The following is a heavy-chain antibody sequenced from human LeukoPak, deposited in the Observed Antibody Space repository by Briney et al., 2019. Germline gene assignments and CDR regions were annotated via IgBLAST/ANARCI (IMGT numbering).Heavy chain of an antibody. V-gene: IGHV4-34*01. Sequence: PSETLSLTCAVYGGSFSGYYWSWIRQPPGKGLEWIGEINHSGSTNYNPSLKSRVTISVDTSKNQFSLKLSSVTAADTAVYYCARDGSDAFDIWGQGTMVTVSS. J-gene: IGHJ3*02. CDR3: ARDGSDAFDI. D-gene: IGHD1-14*01. CDR2: INHSGST. CDR1: GGSFSGYY.